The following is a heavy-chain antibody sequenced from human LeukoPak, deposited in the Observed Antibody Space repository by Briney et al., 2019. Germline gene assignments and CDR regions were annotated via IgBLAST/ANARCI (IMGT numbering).Heavy chain of an antibody. J-gene: IGHJ4*02. D-gene: IGHD3-3*01. CDR3: ARSTIFGVVTLDY. V-gene: IGHV4-38-2*02. CDR2: IFHSGST. Sequence: PSETLSLTCTVSGYSISSGYYWGWIRQPPGKGLEWIGTIFHSGSTYYNPSLKSRVTISVDTSKNQFSLKLSSVTAADTAVYYCARSTIFGVVTLDYWGQGTLVTVSS. CDR1: GYSISSGYY.